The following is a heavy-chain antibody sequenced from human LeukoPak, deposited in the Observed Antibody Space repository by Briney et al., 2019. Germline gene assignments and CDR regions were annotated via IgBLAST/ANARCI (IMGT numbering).Heavy chain of an antibody. V-gene: IGHV1-18*01. CDR1: GYTFTNYG. CDR3: ARDPYDGSGCIDY. D-gene: IGHD3-22*01. Sequence: ASVKVCCKASGYTFTNYGITWVRQAPGQGLEWMGWINTYNGNTNYAQKLQGRVTMTTDTSTSTAYMELRSLRSDDTAVYYCARDPYDGSGCIDYWGQGTLVTVSS. J-gene: IGHJ4*02. CDR2: INTYNGNT.